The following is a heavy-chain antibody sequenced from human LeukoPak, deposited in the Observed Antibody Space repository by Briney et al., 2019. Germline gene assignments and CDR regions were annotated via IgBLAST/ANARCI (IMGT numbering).Heavy chain of an antibody. CDR2: ISGGTT. J-gene: IGHJ4*02. CDR1: GFTFGDYL. D-gene: IGHD6-19*01. Sequence: PGGSLRLSCTASGFTFGDYLMSWVRQAPGKGLEWVGFISGGTTEYAASVKGRFTISRDDYTSIAYLQMNSLTTEDTAVYCCSRGSGWLSVYWGRGTLVTVSS. CDR3: SRGSGWLSVY. V-gene: IGHV3-49*04.